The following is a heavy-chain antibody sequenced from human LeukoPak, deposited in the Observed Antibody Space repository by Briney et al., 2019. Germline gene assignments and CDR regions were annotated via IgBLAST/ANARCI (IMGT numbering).Heavy chain of an antibody. CDR1: GFTFSSYS. Sequence: GGSLRLSCAASGFTFSSYSMNWVRQAPGKGLEWVSSISSSSSYIYYADSVKGRFTISRDNAKNSLYLQMNSLRAEDTAVYYCAREPPPWYDILTGHPGHGMDVWGQGTTVTVSS. CDR3: AREPPPWYDILTGHPGHGMDV. D-gene: IGHD3-9*01. V-gene: IGHV3-21*01. CDR2: ISSSSSYI. J-gene: IGHJ6*02.